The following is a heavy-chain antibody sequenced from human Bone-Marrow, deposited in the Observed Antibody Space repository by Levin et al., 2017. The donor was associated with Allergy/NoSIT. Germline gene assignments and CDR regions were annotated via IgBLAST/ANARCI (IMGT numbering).Heavy chain of an antibody. CDR3: AGGDSGYFRY. Sequence: QSGGSLRLSCAASGFTFSGNWMHWVRQAPGKGLVWVSRINSDETYTTSADFVKGRFTISRDNAKNTLYLQMNSLRVEDTAVYYCAGGDSGYFRYWGQGTMVTVSS. CDR2: INSDETYT. J-gene: IGHJ4*02. CDR1: GFTFSGNW. V-gene: IGHV3-74*01. D-gene: IGHD3-22*01.